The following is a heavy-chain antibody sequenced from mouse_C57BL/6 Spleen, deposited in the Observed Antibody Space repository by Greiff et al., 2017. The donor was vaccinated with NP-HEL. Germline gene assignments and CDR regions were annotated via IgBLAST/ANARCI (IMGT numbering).Heavy chain of an antibody. CDR3: ARNYDSYYAMDY. CDR2: ISSGSSTI. V-gene: IGHV5-17*01. D-gene: IGHD2-4*01. CDR1: GFTFSDYG. J-gene: IGHJ4*01. Sequence: VQLKESGGGLVKPGGSLKLSCAASGFTFSDYGMHWVRQAPEKGLEWVAYISSGSSTIYYADTVKGRFTISRDNAKNTLFLQMTSLRSEDTAMYYCARNYDSYYAMDYWGQGTSVTVSS.